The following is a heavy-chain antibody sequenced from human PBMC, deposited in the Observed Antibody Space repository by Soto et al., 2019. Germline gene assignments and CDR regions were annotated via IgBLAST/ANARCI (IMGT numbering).Heavy chain of an antibody. J-gene: IGHJ6*02. CDR3: ARVMRLDFWSGPPHYYYYYGMDV. Sequence: SETLSLTCAVYGGSFSGYYWSWTRQPPGKGLEWIGEINHSGSTNYNPSLKSRATISVDTSKNQFSLKLSSVTAADTAVYYCARVMRLDFWSGPPHYYYYYGMDVWGQGTTVTVSS. CDR2: INHSGST. D-gene: IGHD3-3*01. V-gene: IGHV4-34*01. CDR1: GGSFSGYY.